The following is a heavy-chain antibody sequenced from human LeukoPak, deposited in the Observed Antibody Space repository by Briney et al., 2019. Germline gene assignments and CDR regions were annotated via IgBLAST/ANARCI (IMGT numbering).Heavy chain of an antibody. CDR1: GLSFTNYA. CDR3: AKGAAAGKVDWFDP. CDR2: LTGYGGA. V-gene: IGHV3-23*01. Sequence: PGGSLRLSCEASGLSFTNYAMMWVRQAPGKGLQWISTLTGYGGAYYADSGEGRFIISRDISKNTMFLQMYSLRADDTAVYYCAKGAAAGKVDWFDPWGQGTLVTVSS. D-gene: IGHD6-13*01. J-gene: IGHJ5*02.